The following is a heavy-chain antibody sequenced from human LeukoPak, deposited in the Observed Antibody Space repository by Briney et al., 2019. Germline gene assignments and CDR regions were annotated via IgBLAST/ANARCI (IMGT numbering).Heavy chain of an antibody. V-gene: IGHV1-2*02. D-gene: IGHD1-26*01. CDR2: INPNSGGT. J-gene: IGHJ4*02. CDR1: GYTFTGYY. CDR3: ARDLRPEWELPFDY. Sequence: ASVKVSCKASGYTFTGYYMHWVRQAPGQGLEWMGWINPNSGGTNYAQKLQGRVTMTRDTSISTAYMELSRLRSDDTAVYYCARDLRPEWELPFDYWGQGTLVTVSS.